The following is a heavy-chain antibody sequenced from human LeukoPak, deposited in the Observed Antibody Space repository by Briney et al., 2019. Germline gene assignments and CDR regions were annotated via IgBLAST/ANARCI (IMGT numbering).Heavy chain of an antibody. CDR2: IYYSGST. CDR1: GGSISSSSYY. J-gene: IGHJ3*02. V-gene: IGHV4-39*07. Sequence: SETLSLTCTVSGGSISSSSYYWGWTRQPPGKGLEWIGSIYYSGSTYYNPSLKSRVTISVDTSKNQFSLKLSSVTAADTAVYYCARAEDIEAFDIWGQGTMVTVSS. D-gene: IGHD5-12*01. CDR3: ARAEDIEAFDI.